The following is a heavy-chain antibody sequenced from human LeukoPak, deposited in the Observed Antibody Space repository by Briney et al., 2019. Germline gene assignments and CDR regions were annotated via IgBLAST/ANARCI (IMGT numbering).Heavy chain of an antibody. CDR3: ARGPYSYDSSGAFDI. V-gene: IGHV4-4*07. D-gene: IGHD3-22*01. CDR2: IYTSGTT. J-gene: IGHJ3*02. CDR1: GGSISSYY. Sequence: SETLSLTCTVSGGSISSYYWSWIRQPAGKGLEWIGRIYTSGTTHYSPSLKSRVTMSVDTSKNQFSLKLSSVTAADTAVYFCARGPYSYDSSGAFDIWGQGTMVTVSS.